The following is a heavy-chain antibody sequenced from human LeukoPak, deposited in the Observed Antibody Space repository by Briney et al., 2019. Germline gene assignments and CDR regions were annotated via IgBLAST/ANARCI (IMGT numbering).Heavy chain of an antibody. CDR2: ISSSGGST. J-gene: IGHJ6*02. CDR3: ASFRYVYGTDV. D-gene: IGHD2-2*01. V-gene: IGHV3-23*01. CDR1: GFTFSSYA. Sequence: GGSLRLSCAASGFTFSSYAMSWVRQAPGKGLEWVSAISSSGGSTYYADSVKGRFTISRDNAKNTLYLQMNNLRAEDTAVYYCASFRYVYGTDVWGQGTTVTVSS.